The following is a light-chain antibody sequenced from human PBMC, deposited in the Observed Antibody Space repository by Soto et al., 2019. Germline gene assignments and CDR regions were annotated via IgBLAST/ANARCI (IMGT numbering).Light chain of an antibody. V-gene: IGKV3-11*01. CDR3: QQRTDRPPWT. CDR2: DAS. CDR1: QSVSSSY. Sequence: EIVVTQSPATLSVSPGERATLSCRASQSVSSSYLAWYQQKPGQAPRLLIFDASQRATGIPARFRGSGSGTDFTLSISSLEPEDFAVYYCQQRTDRPPWTFGQGTKV. J-gene: IGKJ1*01.